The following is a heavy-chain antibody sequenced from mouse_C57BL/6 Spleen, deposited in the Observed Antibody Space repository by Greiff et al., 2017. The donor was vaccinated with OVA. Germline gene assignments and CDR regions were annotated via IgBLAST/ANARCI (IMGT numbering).Heavy chain of an antibody. CDR3: ARDGQKAMDY. CDR2: IDPSDSET. Sequence: VQLQQSGAELVRPGSSVKLSCKASGYTFTSYWMHWVKQRPIQGLEWIGNIDPSDSETHYNQKFKDKATLTVDKSSSTAYMQLSSLTSEDSAVYYCARDGQKAMDYWGQGTSVTVSS. V-gene: IGHV1-52*01. D-gene: IGHD2-3*01. J-gene: IGHJ4*01. CDR1: GYTFTSYW.